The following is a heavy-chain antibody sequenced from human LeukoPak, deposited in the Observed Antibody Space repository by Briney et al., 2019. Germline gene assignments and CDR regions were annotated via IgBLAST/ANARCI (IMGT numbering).Heavy chain of an antibody. V-gene: IGHV3-23*01. CDR2: ISTSGGST. CDR1: GYTFSSYA. J-gene: IGHJ4*02. Sequence: GGSLRLSCAASGYTFSSYAMSWVRQAPGKGLEWVSAISTSGGSTYYADSVKGRFTISRDNSRNTLYLQMSSLRAEDTAIYYCALRGGQPDPFDYWGQGTLVTVSS. CDR3: ALRGGQPDPFDY. D-gene: IGHD3-10*01.